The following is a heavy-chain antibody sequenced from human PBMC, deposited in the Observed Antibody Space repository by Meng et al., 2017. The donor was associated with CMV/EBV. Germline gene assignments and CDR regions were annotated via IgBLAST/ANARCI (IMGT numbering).Heavy chain of an antibody. V-gene: IGHV3-23*01. CDR3: ARDLSPDSSDYYYGMDV. CDR1: GFTFSSYA. D-gene: IGHD6-25*01. Sequence: GGSLRLSCAASGFTFSSYAMSWVRQAPGKGLEWVSAISGSGGSTYYADSVKGRFTISRDNSKNTLYLQMNSLRAEDTAVYYCARDLSPDSSDYYYGMDVWGQGTTVTVSS. J-gene: IGHJ6*02. CDR2: ISGSGGST.